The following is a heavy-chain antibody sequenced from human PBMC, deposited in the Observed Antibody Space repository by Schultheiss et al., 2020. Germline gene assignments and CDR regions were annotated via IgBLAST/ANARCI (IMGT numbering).Heavy chain of an antibody. CDR2: IVVGSGNT. CDR1: GFTFTSSA. V-gene: IGHV1-58*01. Sequence: SVKVSCKASGFTFTSSAVQWVRQARGQRLEWIGWIVVGSGNTNYAQKFQERVTITRDMSTSTAYMELSSLRSEDTAVYYCAARVSTTSFRFDYWGQGTLVTVS. D-gene: IGHD4-11*01. J-gene: IGHJ4*02. CDR3: AARVSTTSFRFDY.